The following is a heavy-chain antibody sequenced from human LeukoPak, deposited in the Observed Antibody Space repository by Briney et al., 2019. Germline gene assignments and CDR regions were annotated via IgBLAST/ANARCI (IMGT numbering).Heavy chain of an antibody. CDR2: ISAYNGNT. CDR3: AISFTMVRGVIIMDWFDP. CDR1: GYTFTSYG. Sequence: ASVKVSCKASGYTFTSYGISWVRQAPGQGLEWMGWISAYNGNTNYAQKLQGRVTMTTDTSTSTAYMELRSLRSDDTAVYYCAISFTMVRGVIIMDWFDPWGQGTLVTVSS. J-gene: IGHJ5*02. V-gene: IGHV1-18*01. D-gene: IGHD3-10*01.